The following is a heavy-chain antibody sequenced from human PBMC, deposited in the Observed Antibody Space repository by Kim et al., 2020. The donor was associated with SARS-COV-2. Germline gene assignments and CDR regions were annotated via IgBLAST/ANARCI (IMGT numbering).Heavy chain of an antibody. Sequence: ETRYSPSFQGEVTISADKSISTAYQQWSSMKASDTAMYYCARVNDAFDIWGQGTMVTVSS. J-gene: IGHJ3*02. CDR2: ET. V-gene: IGHV5-51*01. CDR3: ARVNDAFDI.